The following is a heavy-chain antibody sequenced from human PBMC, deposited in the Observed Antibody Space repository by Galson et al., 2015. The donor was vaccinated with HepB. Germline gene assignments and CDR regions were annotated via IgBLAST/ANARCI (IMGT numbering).Heavy chain of an antibody. Sequence: SVKVSCKGSGYTFMKFGISWLRQAPGQGPEWMGWISGSNDNTHSAPKVQGRITMTLDSDTSTAYMELRSLRSDDTAVYYCARFIGSYSGAHFDNWGQGTLVTVSS. CDR2: ISGSNDNT. J-gene: IGHJ4*02. V-gene: IGHV1-18*04. D-gene: IGHD1-26*01. CDR3: ARFIGSYSGAHFDN. CDR1: GYTFMKFG.